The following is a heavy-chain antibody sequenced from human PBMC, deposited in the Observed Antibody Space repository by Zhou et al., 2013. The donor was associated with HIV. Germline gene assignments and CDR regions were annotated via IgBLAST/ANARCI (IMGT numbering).Heavy chain of an antibody. J-gene: IGHJ4*01. CDR3: ARNLEMAIITPSYYFDY. V-gene: IGHV1-69*05. Sequence: QVQLVQSGAEVKKPGASVKVSCKTSGYTFTGYYTHWVRQAPGQGLEWMGGIIPIFGTENYAQKFQGRVTITTDESTSTAFMELSSLRSEDTAVYYCARNLEMAIITPSYYFDYWARNPGHRLL. D-gene: IGHD3-10*01. CDR1: GYTFTGYY. CDR2: IIPIFGTE.